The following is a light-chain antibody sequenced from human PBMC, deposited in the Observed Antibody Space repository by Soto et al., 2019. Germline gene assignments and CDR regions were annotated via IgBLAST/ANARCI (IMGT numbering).Light chain of an antibody. J-gene: IGLJ1*01. Sequence: QSVLTQPPSASGTPGQRVTVSCSGSSSNIASNTVNWYQQLPGTAPKLLIYSNDQRPSGVPDRFSASKSGTSASLAISGLQYEDEADYYCASWDDSMNGQVLGTGTEVTVL. CDR3: ASWDDSMNGQV. V-gene: IGLV1-44*01. CDR2: SND. CDR1: SSNIASNT.